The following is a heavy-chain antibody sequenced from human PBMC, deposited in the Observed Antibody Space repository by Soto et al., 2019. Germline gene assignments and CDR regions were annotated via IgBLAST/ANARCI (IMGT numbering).Heavy chain of an antibody. CDR3: AHRTTTVTWRFHP. J-gene: IGHJ5*02. CDR2: IYWDDDK. Sequence: QITLKESGPTLVEPTQTLTLTCTFSGFSLTTSGVGVGWIGQPPGRALQWLALIYWDDDKRYSPSLKSWLTITKDTSKKQVVLTMTNMDPAATATYFCAHRTTTVTWRFHPWGQGTLITVST. CDR1: GFSLTTSGVG. V-gene: IGHV2-5*02. D-gene: IGHD4-17*01.